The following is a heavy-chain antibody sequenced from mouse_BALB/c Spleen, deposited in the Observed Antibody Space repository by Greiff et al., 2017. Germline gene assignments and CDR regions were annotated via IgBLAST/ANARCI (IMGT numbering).Heavy chain of an antibody. D-gene: IGHD1-2*01. Sequence: EVMLVESGPGLVKPSQSLSLTCTVTGHSITSDYAWNWIRQFPGNKLEWMGYISYSGSTSYNPSLKSRISITRDTSKNQFFLQLNSVTTEDTATYYCARTTALYAMDYWGQGTSVTVSS. CDR2: ISYSGST. V-gene: IGHV3-2*02. CDR1: GHSITSDYA. J-gene: IGHJ4*01. CDR3: ARTTALYAMDY.